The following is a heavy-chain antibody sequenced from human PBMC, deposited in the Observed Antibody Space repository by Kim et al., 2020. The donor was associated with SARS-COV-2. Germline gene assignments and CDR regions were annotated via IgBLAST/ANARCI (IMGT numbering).Heavy chain of an antibody. D-gene: IGHD2-15*01. J-gene: IGHJ6*01. V-gene: IGHV4-39*01. Sequence: SETLSLTCTVSGASIRATTHYWGWIRQPPGKGLEWICSVTYSGTTYYNPSLESRVTISVDTSKNQFSLKVNSVTAPDTAMYYCARHEDLDYYGVDVWGQGTTVTVSS. CDR3: ARHEDLDYYGVDV. CDR2: VTYSGTT. CDR1: GASIRATTHY.